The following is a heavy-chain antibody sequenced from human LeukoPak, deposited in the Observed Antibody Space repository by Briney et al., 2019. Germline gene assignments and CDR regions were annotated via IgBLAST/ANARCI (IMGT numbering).Heavy chain of an antibody. J-gene: IGHJ4*02. CDR1: GFTFSDYY. D-gene: IGHD3-3*01. CDR3: ARVQHDFWSGYYYFDY. V-gene: IGHV3-11*04. Sequence: GSLRLSCAASGFTFSDYYMNWIRQAPGKGLEWVSYISSSGSTIYYADSVKGRFTISRDNAKNSLYLQMNSLRAEDTAVYYCARVQHDFWSGYYYFDYWGQGTLVTVSS. CDR2: ISSSGSTI.